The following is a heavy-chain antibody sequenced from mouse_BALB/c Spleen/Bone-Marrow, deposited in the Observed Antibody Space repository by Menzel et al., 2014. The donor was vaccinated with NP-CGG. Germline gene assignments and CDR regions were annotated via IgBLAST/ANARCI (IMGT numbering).Heavy chain of an antibody. Sequence: VQLKESGAELVKPGASVKLPCTASGFNIKDTYMHWVKQRPEQGLEWIGRIDPANGNTKYGPKFQGKATITADTSSNTAYLQLSSLTSEDTAVYYCARYDYGVYFDYWGQGTTLTVSS. CDR2: IDPANGNT. CDR3: ARYDYGVYFDY. CDR1: GFNIKDTY. D-gene: IGHD2-4*01. J-gene: IGHJ2*01. V-gene: IGHV14-3*02.